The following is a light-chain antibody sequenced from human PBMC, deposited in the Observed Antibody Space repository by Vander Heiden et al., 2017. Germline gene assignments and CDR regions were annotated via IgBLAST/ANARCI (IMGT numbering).Light chain of an antibody. CDR3: QTWGIGIQV. CDR2: LYSDGSQ. V-gene: IGLV4-69*01. Sequence: QLELTQSPSASASLADSVTLTCPLSSGHTTYVIAWHQHQPDKAPRYLMTLYSDGSQTKGDGIPDRFSGSSSGADRYLAISNLQSEDEADYYCQTWGIGIQVFGGGTKLTVL. J-gene: IGLJ2*01. CDR1: SGHTTYV.